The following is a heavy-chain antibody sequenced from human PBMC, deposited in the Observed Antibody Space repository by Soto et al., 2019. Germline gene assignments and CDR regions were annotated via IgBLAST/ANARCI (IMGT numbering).Heavy chain of an antibody. V-gene: IGHV1-69*13. CDR3: ARGYCSGGSCYAYYYYYGMDV. J-gene: IGHJ6*02. Sequence: SVKVSCKASGGTFSSYAISWVRQAPGQGLEWMGGIIPIFGTANYAQKFQGRVTITADESTSTAYMELGSLRSEDTAVYYCARGYCSGGSCYAYYYYYGMDVWGQGTTVTSP. CDR2: IIPIFGTA. CDR1: GGTFSSYA. D-gene: IGHD2-15*01.